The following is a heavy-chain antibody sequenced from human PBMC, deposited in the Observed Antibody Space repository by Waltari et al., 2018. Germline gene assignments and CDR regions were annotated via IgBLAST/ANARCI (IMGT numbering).Heavy chain of an antibody. CDR2: IYYSGST. Sequence: QLQLQESGPGLVKPSETLSLTCTVSGGSISSSSYYWGWIRQPPGKGLEWIGSIYYSGSTYYNPSLKSRVTISVDTSKNQFSLKLSSVTAADTAVYYCAKDKQYQLLWDAFDIWGQGTMVTVSS. J-gene: IGHJ3*02. CDR1: GGSISSSSYY. V-gene: IGHV4-39*07. CDR3: AKDKQYQLLWDAFDI. D-gene: IGHD2-2*01.